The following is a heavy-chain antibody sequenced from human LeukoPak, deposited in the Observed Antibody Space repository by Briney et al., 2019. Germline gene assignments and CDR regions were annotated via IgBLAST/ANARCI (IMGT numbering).Heavy chain of an antibody. J-gene: IGHJ4*02. Sequence: PGGSLRLSCAASGFAVSSKYMNWVRQAPGKGLEWVAVISYDGSNKYYADSVKGRFTISRDNSKNTLYLQMNSLRAEDTAVYYCAKFPTKVRGVAYWGQGTLVTVSS. CDR1: GFAVSSKY. CDR3: AKFPTKVRGVAY. V-gene: IGHV3-30*18. D-gene: IGHD3-10*01. CDR2: ISYDGSNK.